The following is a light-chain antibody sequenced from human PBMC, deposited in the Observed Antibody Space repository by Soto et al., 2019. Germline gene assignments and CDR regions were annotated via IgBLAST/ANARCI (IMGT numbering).Light chain of an antibody. CDR3: QQYNSYSLT. V-gene: IGKV1-5*01. Sequence: DILMTHSSWTLSLSLWERVTLSCRASQSVSSRLAWYQQKPGKAPKLLIFDASSWESGVPERFSGSGSGTEFTLTISSLQPEDFATYYCQQYNSYSLTFGQGTKVDI. CDR2: DAS. J-gene: IGKJ1*01. CDR1: QSVSSR.